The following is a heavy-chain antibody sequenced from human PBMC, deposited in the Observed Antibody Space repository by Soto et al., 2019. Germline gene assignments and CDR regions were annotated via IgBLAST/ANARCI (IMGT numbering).Heavy chain of an antibody. CDR3: ATDKSSSPFDY. CDR2: IRGSGGST. D-gene: IGHD2-2*01. CDR1: GFTFSSYD. J-gene: IGHJ4*02. Sequence: GGSLRLSCAGTGFTFSSYDMSWVRQAPGKGLEWVSTIRGSGGSTYYADSVKGQFTISRDNSKNTLSLQMNSLRAEDTAMYYCATDKSSSPFDYWGPGTLVTVSS. V-gene: IGHV3-23*01.